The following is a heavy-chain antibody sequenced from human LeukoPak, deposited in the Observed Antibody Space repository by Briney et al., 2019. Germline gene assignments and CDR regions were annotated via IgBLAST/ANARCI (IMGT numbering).Heavy chain of an antibody. CDR3: ARATPPYYDVDY. Sequence: ASVKVSCKASGYTFTSYDINWVRQATGQGLEWMGWMNPNSGNTGYAQKFQGRVTMTRNTSISTAYMELSSLRSEDTAVYYCARATPPYYDVDYWGQGTLVTVSS. V-gene: IGHV1-8*01. CDR1: GYTFTSYD. CDR2: MNPNSGNT. J-gene: IGHJ4*02. D-gene: IGHD3-3*01.